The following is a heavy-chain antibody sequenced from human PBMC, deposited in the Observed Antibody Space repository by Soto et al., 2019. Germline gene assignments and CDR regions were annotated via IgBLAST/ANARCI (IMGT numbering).Heavy chain of an antibody. CDR3: TRHKLSXSGTGAGYGMDV. CDR2: ISSNSRYT. Sequence: QVQLVESGGGLVEPGGSLRLSCAASGFTLSDYYMTWIRQAPGKGLEWVSYISSNSRYTNYADSVKGRFTISKDNAKKSLYLQMSSPXPEDTAVYYCTRHKLSXSGTGAGYGMDVSARGTTV. D-gene: IGHD3-10*01. J-gene: IGHJ6*02. V-gene: IGHV3-11*05. CDR1: GFTLSDYY.